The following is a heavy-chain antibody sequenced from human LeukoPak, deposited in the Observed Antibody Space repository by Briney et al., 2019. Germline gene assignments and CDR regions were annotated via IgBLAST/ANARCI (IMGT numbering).Heavy chain of an antibody. J-gene: IGHJ6*02. D-gene: IGHD6-13*01. V-gene: IGHV3-30-3*01. CDR2: ISYDGSNK. CDR1: GFIFSNYP. Sequence: PGGSLRLSCAVSGFIFSNYPMHWVRQAPGKGLEWVAAISYDGSNKYYADSVKGRFTISRDNSKNTLYLQMNSLRAEDTAVYYCAGDKGFASWYEESLWYYGMDVWGQGTTVTVSS. CDR3: AGDKGFASWYEESLWYYGMDV.